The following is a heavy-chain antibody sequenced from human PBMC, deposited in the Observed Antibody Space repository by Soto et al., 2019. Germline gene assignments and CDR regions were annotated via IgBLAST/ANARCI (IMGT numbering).Heavy chain of an antibody. Sequence: PGGSLRLSCAASGFTFSSYGMHWVRQAPGKGLEWVAVIWYDGSNKYYADSVKGRFTISRDNSKNTLYLQMNSLRAEDTAVYYCARDFRRRGIAAHSPLKDVFGYYYYGMDVWGQGTTVTVSS. J-gene: IGHJ6*02. CDR3: ARDFRRRGIAAHSPLKDVFGYYYYGMDV. D-gene: IGHD6-13*01. V-gene: IGHV3-33*01. CDR2: IWYDGSNK. CDR1: GFTFSSYG.